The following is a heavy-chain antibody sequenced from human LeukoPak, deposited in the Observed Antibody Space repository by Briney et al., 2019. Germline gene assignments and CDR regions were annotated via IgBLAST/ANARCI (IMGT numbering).Heavy chain of an antibody. J-gene: IGHJ5*02. V-gene: IGHV1-46*01. Sequence: GASVKVSCKASGYTFTGYYMHWVRQAPGQGLEWMGIINPSGGSTSYAQKFQGRVTMTRDTSTSSVYMELSSLRSEDTAVYYCARGRCITIFCRETEVIRRTNWFDPWGQGTLVTVSS. CDR1: GYTFTGYY. CDR3: ARGRCITIFCRETEVIRRTNWFDP. D-gene: IGHD3-9*01. CDR2: INPSGGST.